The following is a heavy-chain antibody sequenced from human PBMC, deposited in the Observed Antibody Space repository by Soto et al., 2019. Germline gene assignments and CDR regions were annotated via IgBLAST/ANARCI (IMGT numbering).Heavy chain of an antibody. V-gene: IGHV1-18*01. CDR3: ARDMYQLLPMNWFDP. J-gene: IGHJ5*02. D-gene: IGHD2-2*01. Sequence: GASVKVSCKASGYTFTSYGISWVQQAPVQGLELMGWISAYNGNTNYAQKLQGRVTMTTDTSTSTAYMELRSLRSDDTAVYYCARDMYQLLPMNWFDPWGKGPLVTVSS. CDR2: ISAYNGNT. CDR1: GYTFTSYG.